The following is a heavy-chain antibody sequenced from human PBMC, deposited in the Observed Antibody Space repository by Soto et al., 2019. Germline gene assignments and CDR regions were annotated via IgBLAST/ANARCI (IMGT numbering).Heavy chain of an antibody. J-gene: IGHJ4*02. Sequence: ASVKVSCKTSGYTFTNYYIHWLRQAPGQGLEGMGVINPRGISTTYAQKFQGRVTMTRDTSTSTVYMDLSSLRPEDTAVYFFARVPVSYRARCSGGSCYLFDYWGQGTLVTVSS. CDR1: GYTFTNYY. D-gene: IGHD2-15*01. CDR3: ARVPVSYRARCSGGSCYLFDY. CDR2: INPRGIST. V-gene: IGHV1-46*01.